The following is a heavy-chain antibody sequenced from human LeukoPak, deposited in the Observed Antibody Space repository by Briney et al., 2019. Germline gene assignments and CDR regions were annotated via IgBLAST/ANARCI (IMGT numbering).Heavy chain of an antibody. V-gene: IGHV3-49*03. CDR3: TRGKWELLSGDY. Sequence: GGSLRLSCTASGFTFGDYAMSCFRQAPGKGLEWVGFIRSKAYGGTTEYAASVKGRFTISRDDSKSIAYLQMNSLKPEDTAVYYCTRGKWELLSGDYWGQGTLVTVSS. J-gene: IGHJ4*02. CDR1: GFTFGDYA. CDR2: IRSKAYGGTT. D-gene: IGHD1-26*01.